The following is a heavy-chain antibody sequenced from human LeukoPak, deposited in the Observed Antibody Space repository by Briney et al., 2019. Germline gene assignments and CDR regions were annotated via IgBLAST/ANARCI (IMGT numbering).Heavy chain of an antibody. CDR1: GGSFSGYY. D-gene: IGHD2-2*01. J-gene: IGHJ6*03. CDR3: ARLYCSSTSKGYYYMDV. V-gene: IGHV4-34*01. CDR2: INHSGST. Sequence: PSETLSLTCAVYGGSFSGYYWSWIRQPPGKGLEWIGEINHSGSTNYNPSLKSRVTISVDTSKNQFSLKLSSVTAADTAVYYCARLYCSSTSKGYYYMDVWGKGTTVTVSS.